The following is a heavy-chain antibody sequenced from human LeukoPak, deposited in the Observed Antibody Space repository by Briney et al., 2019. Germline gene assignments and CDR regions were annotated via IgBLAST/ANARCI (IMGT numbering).Heavy chain of an antibody. D-gene: IGHD2-2*01. V-gene: IGHV1-8*03. J-gene: IGHJ5*02. CDR3: ASGAVPAAGDWFDP. Sequence: ASVKVSCKASGYTFTSYDINWVRQATGQGLEWMGWMNPNSGNTGYAQNSQGRVTITRNTSISTAYMELSSLRSEDTAVYYCASGAVPAAGDWFDPWGQGTLVTVSS. CDR1: GYTFTSYD. CDR2: MNPNSGNT.